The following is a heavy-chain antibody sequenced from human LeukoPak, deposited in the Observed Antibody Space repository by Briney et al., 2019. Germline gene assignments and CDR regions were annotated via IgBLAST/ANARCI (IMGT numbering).Heavy chain of an antibody. CDR1: GYTFTSYD. Sequence: GASVKVSCKASGYTFTSYDINWVRQATGQGLEWMGWMNPNSGNTGYAQKFQGRVTMTRNTSISTAYMELSSPRSEDTAVYYCARGGSYYTRVWYYYYGMDVWGQGTTVTVSS. CDR3: ARGGSYYTRVWYYYYGMDV. CDR2: MNPNSGNT. J-gene: IGHJ6*02. D-gene: IGHD3-10*01. V-gene: IGHV1-8*01.